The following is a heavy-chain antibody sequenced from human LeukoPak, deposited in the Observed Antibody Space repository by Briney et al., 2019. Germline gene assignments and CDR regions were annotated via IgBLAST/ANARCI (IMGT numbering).Heavy chain of an antibody. CDR3: VRDRELTY. V-gene: IGHV4-59*01. CDR1: GGSISIYY. CDR2: IYNSGST. D-gene: IGHD1-26*01. J-gene: IGHJ4*02. Sequence: SETLSLTCTVSGGSISIYYWSWIRQPPGKGLEWIGYIYNSGSTNYNPSLRSRVTISVDTSKNQFSLKLNSVTAADTAVYYCVRDRELTYWSQGTLVTVSS.